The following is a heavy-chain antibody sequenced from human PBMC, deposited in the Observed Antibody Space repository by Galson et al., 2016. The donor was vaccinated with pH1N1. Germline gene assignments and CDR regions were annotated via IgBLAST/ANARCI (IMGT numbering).Heavy chain of an antibody. J-gene: IGHJ4*02. CDR1: GVIFRNFA. D-gene: IGHD3-22*01. CDR2: IIALFGTT. Sequence: VKVSCKASGVIFRNFAMSWVRQAPGQGLEWMGGIIALFGTTNYAQKFQGRLTITTDEPTSTVYMELSSLRSEDTAVYYCARAGENYYETSGYGKTWGQGTLVTVSS. V-gene: IGHV1-69*13. CDR3: ARAGENYYETSGYGKT.